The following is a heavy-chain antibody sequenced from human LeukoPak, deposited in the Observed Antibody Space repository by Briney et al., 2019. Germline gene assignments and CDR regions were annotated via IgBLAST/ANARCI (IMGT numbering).Heavy chain of an antibody. Sequence: PSQTLSLTCTVSGGSISSGSYYWSWIRQPAGKGLEWIGRIYTSGSTNYNPSLKSRVTISVDTSKNQFSLKLSSVTAADTAVYYCARHNRKTNDFWSTRPRGAFDAFDIWGQGTMVTVSS. CDR3: ARHNRKTNDFWSTRPRGAFDAFDI. J-gene: IGHJ3*02. CDR1: GGSISSGSYY. CDR2: IYTSGST. D-gene: IGHD3-3*01. V-gene: IGHV4-61*02.